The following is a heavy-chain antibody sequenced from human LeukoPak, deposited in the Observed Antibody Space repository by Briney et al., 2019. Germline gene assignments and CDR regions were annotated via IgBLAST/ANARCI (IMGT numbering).Heavy chain of an antibody. Sequence: GGSLRLPCAASGFTFSSYAMHWIRQAPGKGLEWVAVISYDGSNEYYADSVKGRFTISRDNSKNTLYLQMNSLRAEDTAVYYCARSVSVRYMDVWGKGTTVTVSS. CDR1: GFTFSSYA. J-gene: IGHJ6*03. CDR3: ARSVSVRYMDV. V-gene: IGHV3-30*01. D-gene: IGHD5/OR15-5a*01. CDR2: ISYDGSNE.